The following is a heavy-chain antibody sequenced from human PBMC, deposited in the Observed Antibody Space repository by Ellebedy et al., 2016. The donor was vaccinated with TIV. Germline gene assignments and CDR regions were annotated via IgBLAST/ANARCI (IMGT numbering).Heavy chain of an antibody. CDR3: ARRNSIAVEDDAFDI. V-gene: IGHV5-51*01. Sequence: PGGSLRLSCEGSGYRFASYWIGWVRQMPGKGLEWMGIIYPGDSDTRYSPSFQGQVTTSADKSISTAYLQWSRLKASDTAMYYCARRNSIAVEDDAFDIWGQGTMVTVSS. CDR2: IYPGDSDT. CDR1: GYRFASYW. J-gene: IGHJ3*02. D-gene: IGHD6-19*01.